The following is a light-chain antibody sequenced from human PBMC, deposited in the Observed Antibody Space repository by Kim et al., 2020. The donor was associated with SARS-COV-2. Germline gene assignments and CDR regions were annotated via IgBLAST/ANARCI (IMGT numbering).Light chain of an antibody. V-gene: IGKV2-28*01. CDR2: LGS. CDR3: MQTLQTRWT. J-gene: IGKJ1*01. Sequence: DIVMTQSPLSLPVTPGEPASISCRSSQSLLHSNGYNYLDWYLQKAGQSPQLLIYLGSNRASGVPDRFSGSGSGTDFTLKISRVEAEDVGVYYCMQTLQTRWTFGQGTKVDIK. CDR1: QSLLHSNGYNY.